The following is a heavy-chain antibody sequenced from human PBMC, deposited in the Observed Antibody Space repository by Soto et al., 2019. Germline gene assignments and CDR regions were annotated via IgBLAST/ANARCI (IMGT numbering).Heavy chain of an antibody. CDR3: ASYCSGGSCYSNDAVDY. D-gene: IGHD2-15*01. V-gene: IGHV4-34*01. Sequence: SETLSLTCAVYGGSFSGYYWSWIRQPPGKGLEWIGEINHSGSTNYNPSLKSRVTISVDTSKNQFSLKLSSVTAADTAVYYCASYCSGGSCYSNDAVDYWGQGTLVTVSS. J-gene: IGHJ4*02. CDR1: GGSFSGYY. CDR2: INHSGST.